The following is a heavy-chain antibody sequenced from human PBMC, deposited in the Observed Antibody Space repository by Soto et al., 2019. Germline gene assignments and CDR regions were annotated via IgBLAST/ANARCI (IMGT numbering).Heavy chain of an antibody. D-gene: IGHD2-8*01. J-gene: IGHJ4*02. V-gene: IGHV3-21*01. Sequence: GGSLRLSCAASGFPFSSYAMSRVRQSPGKGLEWVSSISSSSSYIYYADSVKGRFTISRDNAKNSLYLQMNSLRAEDTDLYYCARDFYGGFYYGPGDSWGQGTLVTVSS. CDR1: GFPFSSYA. CDR2: ISSSSSYI. CDR3: ARDFYGGFYYGPGDS.